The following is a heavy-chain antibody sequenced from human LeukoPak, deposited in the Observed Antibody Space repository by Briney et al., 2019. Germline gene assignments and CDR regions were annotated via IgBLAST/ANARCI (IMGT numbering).Heavy chain of an antibody. CDR1: VFTFRNFL. CDR3: ATGELIYYDSSGYYLSDAFDI. CDR2: IGGDGSRT. J-gene: IGHJ3*02. D-gene: IGHD3-22*01. Sequence: GGSLRLSCAASVFTFRNFLMNCVRQGPGMALEWVSRIGGDGSRTFYADSVKGRFTISRDNAKNTLYLQMNSLRAEDTAVYYWATGELIYYDSSGYYLSDAFDIWGQGTMVTVSS. V-gene: IGHV3-74*01.